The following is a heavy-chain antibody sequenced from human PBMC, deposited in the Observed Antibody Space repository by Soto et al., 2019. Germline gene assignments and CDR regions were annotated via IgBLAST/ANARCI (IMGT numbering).Heavy chain of an antibody. CDR2: INAGNGNT. CDR3: ARGHGSGKYYYLDV. D-gene: IGHD3-10*01. V-gene: IGHV1-3*01. CDR1: GYTFTSYA. J-gene: IGHJ6*03. Sequence: ASVKVSCKASGYTFTSYAMHWVRQAPGQRLEWMGWINAGNGNTKYSQKFQGRVTITRDTSASTAYMELSSLRSEDTAVYYCARGHGSGKYYYLDVWGKGTTVTVSS.